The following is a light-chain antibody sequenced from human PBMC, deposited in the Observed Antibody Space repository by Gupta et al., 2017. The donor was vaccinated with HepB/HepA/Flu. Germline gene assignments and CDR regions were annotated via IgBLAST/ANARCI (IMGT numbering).Light chain of an antibody. CDR1: SSDVGGYNY. V-gene: IGLV2-11*01. CDR3: CSYAGTPSV. J-gene: IGLJ2*01. CDR2: DVS. Sequence: QSALTQPRSVSGSPGQSVTITCTGTSSDVGGYNYVSWYQQHPGKAPNLMIYDVSKRPSGVPDRFSGSKSGNTASLTISGLQAEDEADYYCCSYAGTPSVFGGGTKLTVL.